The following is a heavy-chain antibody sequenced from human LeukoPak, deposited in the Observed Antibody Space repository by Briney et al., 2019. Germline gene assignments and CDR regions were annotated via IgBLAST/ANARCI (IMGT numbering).Heavy chain of an antibody. CDR3: ARGWAMGATGVARWFDP. D-gene: IGHD1-26*01. CDR2: INHSGST. J-gene: IGHJ5*02. Sequence: SETLSLTCAVYGGSFSGYYWSWIRQPPGRGLEWIGEINHSGSTNYNPSLKSRVTISVDTSKNQFSLKLSSVTAADTAVYYCARGWAMGATGVARWFDPWGQGTLVTVSS. CDR1: GGSFSGYY. V-gene: IGHV4-34*01.